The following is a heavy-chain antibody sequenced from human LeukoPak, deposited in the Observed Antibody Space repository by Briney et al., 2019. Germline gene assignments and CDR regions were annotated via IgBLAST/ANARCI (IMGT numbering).Heavy chain of an antibody. Sequence: GASVKVSCKASGYTFTGYYMHWVRQAPGQGLEWMGWINPNSGGTNYAQKFQGRVTMTRDTSISTAYMELSRLRSDDTAVYYCARDSTGATNWFDPWGQGTLVTVSS. CDR1: GYTFTGYY. CDR3: ARDSTGATNWFDP. J-gene: IGHJ5*02. CDR2: INPNSGGT. V-gene: IGHV1-2*02. D-gene: IGHD1-26*01.